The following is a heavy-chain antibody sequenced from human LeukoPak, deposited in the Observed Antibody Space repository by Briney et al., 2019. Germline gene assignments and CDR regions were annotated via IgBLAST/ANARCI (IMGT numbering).Heavy chain of an antibody. CDR2: INSDGSST. D-gene: IGHD3-10*01. V-gene: IGHV3-74*01. J-gene: IGHJ5*02. CDR1: GFTFSSSW. CDR3: AKDATYGSGSYYPTNWFDP. Sequence: GGSLRLSCAASGFTFSSSWMHWVRQAPGKGRVWVSRINSDGSSTSYADSVKGRFTISRDNAKNTLYLQMNSLRAEDTAVYYCAKDATYGSGSYYPTNWFDPWGQGTLVTVSS.